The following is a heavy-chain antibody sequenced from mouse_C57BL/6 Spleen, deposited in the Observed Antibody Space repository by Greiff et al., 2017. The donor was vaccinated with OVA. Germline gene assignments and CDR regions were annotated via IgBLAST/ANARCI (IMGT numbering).Heavy chain of an antibody. Sequence: VQLQQSGPELVKPGASVKISCKASGYTFTDYYMNWVKQSHGKSLEWIGDINTNNGGTSYNQKFKGKATLTVDKSSSTAYMELRSLTSEDSAVYYCARECTTADYAMDYWGQGTSVTVSS. V-gene: IGHV1-26*01. CDR1: GYTFTDYY. J-gene: IGHJ4*01. D-gene: IGHD1-2*01. CDR3: ARECTTADYAMDY. CDR2: INTNNGGT.